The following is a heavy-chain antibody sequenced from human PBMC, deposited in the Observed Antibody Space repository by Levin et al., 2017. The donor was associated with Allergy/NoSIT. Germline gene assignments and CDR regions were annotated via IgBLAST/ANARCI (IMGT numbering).Heavy chain of an antibody. D-gene: IGHD3-10*01. V-gene: IGHV3-23*01. Sequence: GGSLRLSCAASGFTFSSYAMSWVRQAPGKGLEWVSAISGSGGSTYYADSVKGRFTISRDNSKNTLYLQMNSLRAEDTAVYYCAKDFLWFRELLSQDAFDIWGQGTMVTVSS. CDR2: ISGSGGST. J-gene: IGHJ3*02. CDR3: AKDFLWFRELLSQDAFDI. CDR1: GFTFSSYA.